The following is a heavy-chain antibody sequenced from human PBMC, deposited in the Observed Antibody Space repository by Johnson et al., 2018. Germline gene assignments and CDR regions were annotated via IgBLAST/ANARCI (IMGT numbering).Heavy chain of an antibody. Sequence: QVQLVQSGGGVVQPGRSLRLSCAASGFTFNNHGMLWVRQAPGKGLEWVTFISNDGSREYYTDSVKGRFTISRDNSKNTLFLQMNGLRTEDTAVYYCAKEWDSLGLRGYFGYWGQGTLVTVSS. CDR2: ISNDGSRE. CDR1: GFTFNNHG. CDR3: AKEWDSLGLRGYFGY. V-gene: IGHV3-30*18. D-gene: IGHD1-26*01. J-gene: IGHJ4*02.